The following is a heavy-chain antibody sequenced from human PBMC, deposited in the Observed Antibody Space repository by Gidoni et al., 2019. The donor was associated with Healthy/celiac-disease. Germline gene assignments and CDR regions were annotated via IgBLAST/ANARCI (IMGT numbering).Heavy chain of an antibody. CDR3: AARSSQYSSSWYGGMDV. V-gene: IGHV1-69*06. CDR1: GGTFSSYA. J-gene: IGHJ6*02. D-gene: IGHD6-13*01. Sequence: QVQLVQSGAEVKKPGSSVKVSCKASGGTFSSYAISWVRQAHGQGLEWMGGIIPIFGTANYAQKFQGRVTITADKSTSTAYMELSSLRSEDTAVYYCAARSSQYSSSWYGGMDVWGQGNTVTVSS. CDR2: IIPIFGTA.